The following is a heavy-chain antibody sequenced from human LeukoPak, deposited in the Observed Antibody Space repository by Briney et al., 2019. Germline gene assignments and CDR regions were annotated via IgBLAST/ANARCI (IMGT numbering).Heavy chain of an antibody. CDR1: GGSISSNSYY. CDR2: IYYSGST. V-gene: IGHV4-39*07. CDR3: ARWEQLVGFDP. J-gene: IGHJ5*02. Sequence: SETLSLTCTVPGGSISSNSYYWGWIRQPPGKGLEWIGSIYYSGSTYYNPSLKSRVTISVDTSKNQFSLKLSSVTAADTAVYYCARWEQLVGFDPWGQGTLVTVSS. D-gene: IGHD6-6*01.